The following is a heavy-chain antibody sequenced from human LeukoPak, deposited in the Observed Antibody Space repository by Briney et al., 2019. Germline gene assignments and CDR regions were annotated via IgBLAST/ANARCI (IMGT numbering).Heavy chain of an antibody. CDR2: INAGNGNT. V-gene: IGHV1-3*01. Sequence: ASVKVSCKASGYTFTSYAMHWVRQAHGQRLEWMGWINAGNGNTKYSQKFQGRVTITRDTSASTAYMELSSLRSEDTAVYYCATGGAYCGGDCYPVDYFDYWSQGTLVTAS. CDR3: ATGGAYCGGDCYPVDYFDY. CDR1: GYTFTSYA. D-gene: IGHD2-21*02. J-gene: IGHJ4*02.